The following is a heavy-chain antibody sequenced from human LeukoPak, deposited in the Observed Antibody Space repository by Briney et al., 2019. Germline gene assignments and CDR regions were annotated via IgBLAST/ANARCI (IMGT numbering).Heavy chain of an antibody. D-gene: IGHD6-19*01. Sequence: PSETLSLTCTVSGGSISSYYWSWIRQPPGKGLEWIGYIYYSGSTNYNPSLKSRVTISVDTSKNQFSLKLSSVTAADTAVYYCARSSGWYIDYWGQGTLVTVSS. V-gene: IGHV4-59*01. J-gene: IGHJ4*02. CDR2: IYYSGST. CDR3: ARSSGWYIDY. CDR1: GGSISSYY.